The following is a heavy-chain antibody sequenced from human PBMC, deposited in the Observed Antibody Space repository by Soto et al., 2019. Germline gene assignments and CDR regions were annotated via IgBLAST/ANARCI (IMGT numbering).Heavy chain of an antibody. CDR2: MNPNSGNT. V-gene: IGHV1-8*01. CDR1: GYTFTRYG. Sequence: AAGKVSWKDSGYTFTRYGINWGRQATGQGLEWMGWMNPNSGNTGYAQKFQGRVTMTRNTSISTAYMELSSLRSEDTAVYYCARDYRATTLSYWGQGTLVTVSS. CDR3: ARDYRATTLSY. D-gene: IGHD1-26*01. J-gene: IGHJ4*02.